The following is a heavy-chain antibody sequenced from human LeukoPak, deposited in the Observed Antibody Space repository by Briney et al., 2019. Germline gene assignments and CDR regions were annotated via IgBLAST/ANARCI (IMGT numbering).Heavy chain of an antibody. CDR1: GGSISSSSYY. J-gene: IGHJ4*02. Sequence: SETLSLTCTVSGGSISSSSYYWGWIRQPPGKGLEWIGSIYYSGSTYYNPSLKSRVIISVDTSKNQFSLKLSSVTAADTAVYYCARRSGWSPFDYWGQGTLVTVSS. D-gene: IGHD6-19*01. CDR3: ARRSGWSPFDY. V-gene: IGHV4-39*01. CDR2: IYYSGST.